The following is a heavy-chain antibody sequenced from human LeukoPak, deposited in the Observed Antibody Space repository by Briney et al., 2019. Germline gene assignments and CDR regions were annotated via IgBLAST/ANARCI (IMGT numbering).Heavy chain of an antibody. D-gene: IGHD2-2*01. CDR2: ISSRGSTI. J-gene: IGHJ4*02. CDR1: GFTFSDYY. V-gene: IGHV3-11*01. CDR3: ATNHRLGYCSSTSCYPIDY. Sequence: PGGSLRLSCAASGFTFSDYYMSWIRQAPGKGLEWVSYISSRGSTIYYADSVKGRFTISRDNAKNSLYLQMNSLRAEDTAVYYCATNHRLGYCSSTSCYPIDYWGQGTLVTVSS.